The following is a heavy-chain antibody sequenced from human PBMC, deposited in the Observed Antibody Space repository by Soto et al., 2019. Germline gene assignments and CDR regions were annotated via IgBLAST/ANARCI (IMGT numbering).Heavy chain of an antibody. CDR2: IIPIFTTP. Sequence: QVQLVQSGAEVKKPGSSVTVSCKASGGTFGNSAISWVRQAPGQGLEWMGGIIPIFTTPDYAQKFQGRVTITADEATCTAYMELTSLRSEDPSVYYCAREKARLKLGGNYYYGMDVWGQGTTVTVSS. CDR1: GGTFGNSA. J-gene: IGHJ6*02. D-gene: IGHD6-25*01. V-gene: IGHV1-69*12. CDR3: AREKARLKLGGNYYYGMDV.